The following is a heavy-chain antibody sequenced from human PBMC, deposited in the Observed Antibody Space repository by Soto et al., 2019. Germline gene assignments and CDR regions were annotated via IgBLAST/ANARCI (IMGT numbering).Heavy chain of an antibody. V-gene: IGHV1-69*01. J-gene: IGHJ6*01. CDR3: ARDRYGDYDYYYYGMDV. Sequence: QVQLVQSGAEVRKPGSSVKVSCKASGGTFSRHAISWVRQAPGQGLEWMGGIIPTFGTANHAQKFQGRVTIIADESTSTVYMELSSLRSEDTAVYYCARDRYGDYDYYYYGMDVW. CDR1: GGTFSRHA. D-gene: IGHD4-17*01. CDR2: IIPTFGTA.